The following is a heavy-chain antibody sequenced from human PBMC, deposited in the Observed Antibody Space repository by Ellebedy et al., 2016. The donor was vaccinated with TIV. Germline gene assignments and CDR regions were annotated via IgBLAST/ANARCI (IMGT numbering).Heavy chain of an antibody. CDR1: GFTFSNAW. V-gene: IGHV3-15*05. D-gene: IGHD2/OR15-2a*01. J-gene: IGHJ4*02. CDR3: ARDRSMTPDS. Sequence: GGSLRLXXAASGFTFSNAWMSWVRQAPGKGLEWVGRIKSKTDGGTTDYAAPVKGRFTISRDDSKNTLYLQMNSLRADDTAVYYCARDRSMTPDSWGQGSLVTVS. CDR2: IKSKTDGGTT.